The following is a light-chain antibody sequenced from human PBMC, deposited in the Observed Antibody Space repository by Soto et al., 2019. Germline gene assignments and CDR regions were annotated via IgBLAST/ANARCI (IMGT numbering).Light chain of an antibody. V-gene: IGKV1-39*01. Sequence: DIQMTQSPSSLPASVGDRVTITCRASQSVSTYLNWYQEKPGKAPKFLIYDASNLQSGVPSRFSGSGSGTDFTLTISSLQPEDFATYYCQQSYTTPRTFGPGTKVDIK. CDR2: DAS. J-gene: IGKJ3*01. CDR3: QQSYTTPRT. CDR1: QSVSTY.